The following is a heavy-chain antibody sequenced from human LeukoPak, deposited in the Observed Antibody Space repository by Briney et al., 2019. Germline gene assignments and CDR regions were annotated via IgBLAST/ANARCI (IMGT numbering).Heavy chain of an antibody. V-gene: IGHV3-7*01. Sequence: GGSLRLSCAASGFTVSSNYMSWVRQAPGKGLEWVANMKYDRSEKYYVDSVKGRFTISRDNAKNSLYLQMNSLRAEDTAVYYCARDIEAAGLFLDYWGQGTLVTVSS. CDR2: MKYDRSEK. J-gene: IGHJ4*02. D-gene: IGHD6-13*01. CDR3: ARDIEAAGLFLDY. CDR1: GFTVSSNY.